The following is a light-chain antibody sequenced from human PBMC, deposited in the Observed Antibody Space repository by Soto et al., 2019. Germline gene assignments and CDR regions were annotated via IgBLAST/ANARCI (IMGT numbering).Light chain of an antibody. V-gene: IGKV1-5*01. J-gene: IGKJ1*01. CDR1: QRISSW. CDR2: DAS. Sequence: DIQMTQSPSTLSASVGDRVTITCRASQRISSWLAWYQQKPGKAPKLLIYDASSFESGVPSRFSGSGSGTEFTLTISSLQHDDFATDYCQQYNSYWTFGQGTKVEIK. CDR3: QQYNSYWT.